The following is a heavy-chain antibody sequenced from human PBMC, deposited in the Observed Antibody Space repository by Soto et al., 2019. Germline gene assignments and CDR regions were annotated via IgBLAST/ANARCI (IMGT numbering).Heavy chain of an antibody. CDR3: ARGVGATHFDY. CDR1: GGSISSYY. V-gene: IGHV4-59*01. D-gene: IGHD1-26*01. CDR2: IHYSGSP. J-gene: IGHJ4*02. Sequence: SETLSLTCTVSGGSISSYYWTWIRQPPGKQLEWVGYIHYSGSPNYNPSLKNRVAMSIDTSENQFSLKLNSLTAADTAVYYCARGVGATHFDYWGQGALVTV.